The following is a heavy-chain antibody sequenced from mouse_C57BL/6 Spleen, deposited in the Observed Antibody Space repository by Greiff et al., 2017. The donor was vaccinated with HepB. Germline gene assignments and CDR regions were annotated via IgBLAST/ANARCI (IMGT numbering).Heavy chain of an antibody. CDR1: GYTFTSYN. Sequence: LQQSGAELVRPGASVKMSCKASGYTFTSYNMHWVKQTPRQGLEWIGAIYPGNGDTSYNQKFKGKATLTVDKSSSTAYMQLSSLTSEDSAVYFCARDYGSSYEGYFDVWGTGTTVTVSS. V-gene: IGHV1-12*01. D-gene: IGHD1-1*01. CDR3: ARDYGSSYEGYFDV. J-gene: IGHJ1*03. CDR2: IYPGNGDT.